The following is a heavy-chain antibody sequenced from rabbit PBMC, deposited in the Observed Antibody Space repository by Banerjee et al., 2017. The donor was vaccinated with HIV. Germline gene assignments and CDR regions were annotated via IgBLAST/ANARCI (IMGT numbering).Heavy chain of an antibody. CDR1: GFDFSNKV. J-gene: IGHJ4*01. CDR2: INGITGKA. D-gene: IGHD6-1*01. CDR3: ARHAGYGGYGYSTLDL. V-gene: IGHV1S47*01. Sequence: QEQLVESGGGLVQSEGSLTLTCTASGFDFSNKVVMCWVRQAPGKGLEWIACINGITGKAVYASWVNGRFTISSDNAQNTVDLQMNSLTAADTATYFCARHAGYGGYGYSTLDLWGPGTLVTVS.